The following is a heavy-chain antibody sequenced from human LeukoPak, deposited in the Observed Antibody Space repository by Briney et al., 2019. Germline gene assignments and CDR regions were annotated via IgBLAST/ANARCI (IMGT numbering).Heavy chain of an antibody. CDR2: ISGSGGGT. Sequence: GGSLRLSCAVSGITLSNYGMSWVRQAPGKGLEWVAGISGSGGGTYYADSVKGRFTISSESSKNTLYLQMNSLRVDDTAVYYCARDMRGDGFNSFDHWGLGILVTVSS. D-gene: IGHD5-24*01. V-gene: IGHV3-23*01. J-gene: IGHJ4*02. CDR1: GITLSNYG. CDR3: ARDMRGDGFNSFDH.